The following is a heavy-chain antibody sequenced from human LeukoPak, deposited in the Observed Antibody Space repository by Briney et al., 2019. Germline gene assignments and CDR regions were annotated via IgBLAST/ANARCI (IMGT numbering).Heavy chain of an antibody. J-gene: IGHJ4*02. CDR2: INPNSGGT. V-gene: IGHV1-2*02. CDR1: GYTFTSYD. Sequence: GASVKVSCKASGYTFTSYDINWVRQATGQGLEWMGWINPNSGGTNYAQKFQGRVTMTRDTSISTAYMELSSLRSEDTAVYYCARAELRYFDWPPGDYWGQGTLVTVSS. CDR3: ARAELRYFDWPPGDY. D-gene: IGHD3-9*01.